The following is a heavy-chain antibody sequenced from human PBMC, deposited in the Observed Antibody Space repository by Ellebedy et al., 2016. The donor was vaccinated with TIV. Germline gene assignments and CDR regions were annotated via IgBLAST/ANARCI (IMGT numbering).Heavy chain of an antibody. J-gene: IGHJ6*02. CDR2: ISGSGGST. CDR1: GFTFSSYA. Sequence: GESLKISXAASGFTFSSYAMSWVRQAPGKGLEWVSAISGSGGSTYYADSVKGRFTISRDNSKNTLYLQMNSLRAEDTAVYYCAKGSGSSSWYFSYYYYGMDVWGQGTTVTVSS. CDR3: AKGSGSSSWYFSYYYYGMDV. V-gene: IGHV3-23*01. D-gene: IGHD6-13*01.